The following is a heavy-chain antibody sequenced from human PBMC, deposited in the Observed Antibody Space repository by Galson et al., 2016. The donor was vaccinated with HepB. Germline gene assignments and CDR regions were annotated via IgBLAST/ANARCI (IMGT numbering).Heavy chain of an antibody. D-gene: IGHD6-13*01. CDR2: ISYDGSKK. Sequence: SLRLSCAASGFTFSSYALHWVRQAPGKGLEWVAVISYDGSKKYYADSVKGRFTISRDKSKNTLYLQMNSLRVEDTAVYYCARVGISSSWNSGEAPWYYYGMDVWGQGTTVIVSS. V-gene: IGHV3-30*04. J-gene: IGHJ6*02. CDR3: ARVGISSSWNSGEAPWYYYGMDV. CDR1: GFTFSSYA.